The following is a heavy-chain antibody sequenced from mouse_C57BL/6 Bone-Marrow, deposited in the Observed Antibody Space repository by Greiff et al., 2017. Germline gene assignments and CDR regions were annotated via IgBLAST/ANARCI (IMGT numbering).Heavy chain of an antibody. CDR3: ARDITTVVPYYFDY. CDR1: GYTFTSYW. Sequence: QVQLQQPGAELVKPGASVKMSCKASGYTFTSYWITWVKQRPGQGLEWIGDIYPGSGSTNYNEKFKSKATLTVDTSSSTAYMQLSSLTSEDSAVYYCARDITTVVPYYFDYWGQGTTLTVFS. D-gene: IGHD1-1*01. CDR2: IYPGSGST. V-gene: IGHV1-55*01. J-gene: IGHJ2*01.